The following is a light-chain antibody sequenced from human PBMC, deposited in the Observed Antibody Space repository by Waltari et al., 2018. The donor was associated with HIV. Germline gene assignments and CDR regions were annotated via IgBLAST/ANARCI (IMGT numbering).Light chain of an antibody. CDR1: ALPKPF. CDR3: QSADSSGTWV. CDR2: KDT. J-gene: IGLJ3*02. V-gene: IGLV3-25*03. Sequence: SYELTQPPSVSVSPGQTARIPCSGDALPKPFASWYHQKPGQAPVLVIYKDTERPSGIPERFSGSSSGTTVTLTISGVQAEDEADYYCQSADSSGTWVFGGGTKLTVL.